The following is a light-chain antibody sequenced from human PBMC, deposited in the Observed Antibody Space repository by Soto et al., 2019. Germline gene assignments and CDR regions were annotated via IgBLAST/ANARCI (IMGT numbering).Light chain of an antibody. Sequence: QSVLTQPPSASGTPGQRVTISCSGSYSNIGSNSVNWYQQLPGTAPELLIYVTNQRPSRVPDRFSGSKSGTSASLAISGLQSEDEADYYCSSYTNNKTWVFGGGTKVTVL. CDR3: SSYTNNKTWV. J-gene: IGLJ3*02. CDR2: VTN. CDR1: YSNIGSNS. V-gene: IGLV1-44*01.